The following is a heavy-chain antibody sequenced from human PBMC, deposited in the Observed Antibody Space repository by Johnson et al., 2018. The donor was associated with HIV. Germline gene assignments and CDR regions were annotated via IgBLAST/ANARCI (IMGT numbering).Heavy chain of an antibody. D-gene: IGHD4-23*01. CDR2: ISNADSTI. CDR1: GFTFGYFA. V-gene: IGHV3-48*03. J-gene: IGHJ3*02. Sequence: QLVESGGGLAQPGRSLRLSCTASGFTFGYFAMTWVRQGPGKGLDWVSYISNADSTIYYADSVKGRFTISRDNAKNSLYLQMHSLRAEDTALYYCARAPWDYGGGAFDIWGQGTMVTVSS. CDR3: ARAPWDYGGGAFDI.